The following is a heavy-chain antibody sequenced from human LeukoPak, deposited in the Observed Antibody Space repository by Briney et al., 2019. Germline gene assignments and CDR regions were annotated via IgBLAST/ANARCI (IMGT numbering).Heavy chain of an antibody. V-gene: IGHV3-30*18. Sequence: GGSLRLSCTASGFIFSTSWMTWVRQAPGKGLEWVAVISYDGSNKNYADSVKGRFTISRDNSKNTLYLQMNSLRTEDTAVYYCAELGITMIGGVWGKGTTVTISS. D-gene: IGHD3-10*02. CDR2: ISYDGSNK. CDR3: AELGITMIGGV. CDR1: GFIFSTSW. J-gene: IGHJ6*04.